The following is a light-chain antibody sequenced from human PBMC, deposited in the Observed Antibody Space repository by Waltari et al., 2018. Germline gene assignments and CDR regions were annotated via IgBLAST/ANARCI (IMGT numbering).Light chain of an antibody. CDR3: QQYDSIVLT. Sequence: EIVLTQSPGPLSLSPGERATLSCRPNQSVSNNFLNSSQPQPGRAPRRHIYGAASRAXXIPDRFSGSGSGTDFTLTISRLEPEDFAVYYCQQYDSIVLTFGGGTKVEI. J-gene: IGKJ4*01. V-gene: IGKV3-20*01. CDR2: GAA. CDR1: QSVSNNF.